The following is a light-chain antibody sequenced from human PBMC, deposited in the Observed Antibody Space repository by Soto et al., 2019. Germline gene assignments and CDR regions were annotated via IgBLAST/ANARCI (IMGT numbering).Light chain of an antibody. V-gene: IGKV4-1*01. Sequence: DIVMTHSPDSLAVSRAERATINCKSSQTVLYSSNNQNYLAWYQQKPGQPPQLLIYWASTRESGVPDRFSGSGSGTDFTLTISSLQAEDVAVYYCQQYYTPLRTFGQGTKVDI. J-gene: IGKJ1*01. CDR1: QTVLYSSNNQNY. CDR2: WAS. CDR3: QQYYTPLRT.